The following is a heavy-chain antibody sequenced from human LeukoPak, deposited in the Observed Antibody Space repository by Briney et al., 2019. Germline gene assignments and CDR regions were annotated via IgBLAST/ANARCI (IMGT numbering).Heavy chain of an antibody. V-gene: IGHV3-9*01. CDR3: AKDKAQQQSTFDY. Sequence: GRSLRLSCAASGFTFDDYAMHWVRQAPGKGLEWVSGISWNSGSIGYADSVKGRFTISRDNAKNSLYLQMNSLRAEDTALYYCAKDKAQQQSTFDYWGQGTLVTVSS. J-gene: IGHJ4*02. D-gene: IGHD6-13*01. CDR2: ISWNSGSI. CDR1: GFTFDDYA.